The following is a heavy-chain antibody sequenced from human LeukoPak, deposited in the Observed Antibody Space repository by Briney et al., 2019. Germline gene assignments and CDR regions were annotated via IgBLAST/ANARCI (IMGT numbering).Heavy chain of an antibody. CDR1: GGFISSDY. CDR2: TSHIGST. V-gene: IGHV4-59*01. CDR3: ARKEGVPGWFDA. J-gene: IGHJ5*02. D-gene: IGHD3-16*01. Sequence: SETLSLTCTVSGGFISSDYWSWIRQPPGKGLEWIGYTSHIGSTLYNPSLKSRITISVDTSRNQVSPKLNSVTTADTAVYYCARKEGVPGWFDAWGRGTVVTVSS.